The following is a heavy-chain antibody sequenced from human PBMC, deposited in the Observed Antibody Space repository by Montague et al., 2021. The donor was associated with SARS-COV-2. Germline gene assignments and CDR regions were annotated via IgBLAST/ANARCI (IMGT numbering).Heavy chain of an antibody. CDR2: ICYSGST. D-gene: IGHD3-22*01. J-gene: IGHJ5*02. V-gene: IGHV4-30-4*08. Sequence: TLSLTCTVSGGSISSYYWSWIRQPPGKGLEWIGYICYSGSTYYNSSLKSRVTISVDTSKNQFSLKLSSVTVADTAVYYCARVPYYYDDWFDPWGQGTLVTVSS. CDR1: GGSISSYY. CDR3: ARVPYYYDDWFDP.